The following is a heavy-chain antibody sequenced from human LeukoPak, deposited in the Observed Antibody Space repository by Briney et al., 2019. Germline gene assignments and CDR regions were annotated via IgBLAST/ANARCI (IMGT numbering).Heavy chain of an antibody. CDR1: GFTVSSNY. CDR3: AREATSPGSYYMDV. Sequence: PGGSLRLSCAASGFTVSSNYMSWVRQAPGKGPEWVSVIYTGGSTYYADSVKGRFTISRDNSKNMVHLQMNSLGAEDTAVYYCAREATSPGSYYMDVWGKGTTVTVSS. D-gene: IGHD5-12*01. CDR2: IYTGGST. J-gene: IGHJ6*03. V-gene: IGHV3-66*02.